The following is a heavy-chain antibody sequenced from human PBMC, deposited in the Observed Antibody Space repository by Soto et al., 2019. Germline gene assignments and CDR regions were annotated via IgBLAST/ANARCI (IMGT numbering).Heavy chain of an antibody. V-gene: IGHV4-59*01. CDR2: IYYSGST. CDR3: ARDRRRGEDAFDI. J-gene: IGHJ3*02. CDR1: GGSISSYY. Sequence: ETLSLTCTASGGSISSYYWSWIRQPPGKGLEWIGYIYYSGSTNYNPSLKSRVTISVDTSKNQFSLKLSSVTAADTAVYYCARDRRRGEDAFDIWGQGTMVTVSS. D-gene: IGHD6-25*01.